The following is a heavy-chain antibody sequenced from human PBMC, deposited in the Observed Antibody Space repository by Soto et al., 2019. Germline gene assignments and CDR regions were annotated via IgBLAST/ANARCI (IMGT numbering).Heavy chain of an antibody. CDR2: IYHSEST. CDR1: GGSISSGGYS. Sequence: QLQLQESGSGLVKPSQTLSLTCAVSGGSISSGGYSWSWIRQPPGKGLEWIGYIYHSESTYYNPYLKSRDATSVDRSKNQFTLKVRSVTAADTAVYYCAREPDRWGQGTLVTVSS. CDR3: AREPDR. V-gene: IGHV4-30-2*01. J-gene: IGHJ5*02.